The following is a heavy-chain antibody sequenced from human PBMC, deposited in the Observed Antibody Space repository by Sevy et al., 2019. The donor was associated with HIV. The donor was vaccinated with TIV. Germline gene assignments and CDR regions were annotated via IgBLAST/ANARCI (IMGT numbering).Heavy chain of an antibody. Sequence: GGSLRLSCAASGFTLSSYVMSWVRQAPGKGLECISIISGSGGSTYYADSVKGRFTISRDNSKNTLYLQMNSLRVEDTAVYYCAKQYYDSGVYQFDYWGQGTLVTVSS. J-gene: IGHJ4*02. CDR3: AKQYYDSGVYQFDY. CDR2: ISGSGGST. CDR1: GFTLSSYV. V-gene: IGHV3-23*01. D-gene: IGHD3-22*01.